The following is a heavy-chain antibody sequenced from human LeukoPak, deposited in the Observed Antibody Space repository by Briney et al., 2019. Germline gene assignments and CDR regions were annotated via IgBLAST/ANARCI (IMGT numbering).Heavy chain of an antibody. CDR2: ISYDGSNK. Sequence: GGSLRLSCAASGFTFSSYAMHWVRQAPGKGLEWVAVISYDGSNKYYADSVKGRFTISRDNSKNTLYLQMNSLRAEDTAVYYCATGIAVAEGFDYWGQGTLVTVSS. CDR1: GFTFSSYA. CDR3: ATGIAVAEGFDY. D-gene: IGHD6-19*01. J-gene: IGHJ4*02. V-gene: IGHV3-30-3*01.